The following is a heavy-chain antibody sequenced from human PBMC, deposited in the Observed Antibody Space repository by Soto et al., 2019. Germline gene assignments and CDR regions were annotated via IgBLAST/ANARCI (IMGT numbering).Heavy chain of an antibody. J-gene: IGHJ4*02. CDR2: IFYTGRT. D-gene: IGHD3-22*01. V-gene: IGHV4-39*01. Sequence: SETMSLTYTVSDGSSSTSSYYLCCIRQSPGKGLEWIGTIFYTGRTYYNPSLESRVTLSVDTSKNQFSLHLTSVTAADTAVYYCTRHHPHHYDSSGYFDYWGQGTLVTVS. CDR1: DGSSSTSSYY. CDR3: TRHHPHHYDSSGYFDY.